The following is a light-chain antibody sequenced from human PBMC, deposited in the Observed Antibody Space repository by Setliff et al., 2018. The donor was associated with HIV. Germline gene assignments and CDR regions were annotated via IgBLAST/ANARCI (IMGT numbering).Light chain of an antibody. V-gene: IGLV2-23*02. CDR3: CSYAGTDTFVV. J-gene: IGLJ1*01. Sequence: QSALTQPPSVSGSPGQSIIISCTGTINNIGSYNRVSWYQQRPGTAPKLIIFEVNNRPSGVSNRFSGSKSGSTASLAISGLQADDEGDYYCCSYAGTDTFVVFGTGTKVTVL. CDR1: INNIGSYNR. CDR2: EVN.